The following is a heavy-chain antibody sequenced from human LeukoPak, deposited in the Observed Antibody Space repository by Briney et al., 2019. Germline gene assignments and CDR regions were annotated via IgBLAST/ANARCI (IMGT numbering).Heavy chain of an antibody. Sequence: ASVKVSCKASGYTFTSYGISWVRQAPGQGLEWMGWISVYNGNTNYAQKLQGRVTMTTDTSTSTAYMELRSLRSDDTAVYYCARLGYSYGYGTFDYWGQGTLVTVSS. CDR2: ISVYNGNT. V-gene: IGHV1-18*01. J-gene: IGHJ4*02. CDR1: GYTFTSYG. CDR3: ARLGYSYGYGTFDY. D-gene: IGHD5-18*01.